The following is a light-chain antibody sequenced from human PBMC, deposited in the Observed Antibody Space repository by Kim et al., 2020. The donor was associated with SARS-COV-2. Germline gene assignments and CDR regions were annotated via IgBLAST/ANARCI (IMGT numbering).Light chain of an antibody. Sequence: SSELTQEPAVPVALGQTVRITCQGDSLRKYYATWYQQKPGQAPVLLISGKNNRPSGIPDRFSGSSSGNTASLTIAGAQAEDEADYYCNSRDTSHFVIFGGGTQLTVL. V-gene: IGLV3-19*01. CDR1: SLRKYY. J-gene: IGLJ2*01. CDR2: GKN. CDR3: NSRDTSHFVI.